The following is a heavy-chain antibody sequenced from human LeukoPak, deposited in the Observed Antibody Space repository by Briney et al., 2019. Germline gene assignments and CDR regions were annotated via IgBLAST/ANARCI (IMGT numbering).Heavy chain of an antibody. CDR1: GGSISSGDYY. CDR2: IYYSGST. CDR3: ARTIKRITIFGVARALPPPFDY. J-gene: IGHJ4*02. V-gene: IGHV4-30-4*08. D-gene: IGHD3-3*01. Sequence: SETLSLTCTVSGGSISSGDYYWSWIRQPPGTGLEWIGYIYYSGSTYYNPSLKSRVTISVDTSKNQFSLKLSSVTAADTAVYYCARTIKRITIFGVARALPPPFDYWGQGTLVTVSS.